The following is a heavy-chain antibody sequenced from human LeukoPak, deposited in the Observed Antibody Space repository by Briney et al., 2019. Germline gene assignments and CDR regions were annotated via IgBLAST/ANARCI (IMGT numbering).Heavy chain of an antibody. Sequence: GGSLRLSCAASGFTFSSYAMSWVRQAPGKGLEWVSAISNSGGSTYYADSVKDRFTISRDNSKNTLYLQMNSLRAEDTAVYYCAKDRGSLFDYWGQGTLVTVSS. CDR1: GFTFSSYA. J-gene: IGHJ4*02. D-gene: IGHD1-26*01. CDR2: ISNSGGST. CDR3: AKDRGSLFDY. V-gene: IGHV3-23*01.